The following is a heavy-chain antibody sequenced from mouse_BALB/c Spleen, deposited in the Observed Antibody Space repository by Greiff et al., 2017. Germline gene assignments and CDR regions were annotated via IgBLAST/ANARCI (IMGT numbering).Heavy chain of an antibody. CDR1: GYTFTSYW. J-gene: IGHJ2*01. V-gene: IGHV1S41*01. D-gene: IGHD2-1*01. CDR2: IAPGSGST. Sequence: DLVKPGASVKLSCKASGYTFTSYWINWIKQRPGQGLEWIGRIAPGSGSTYYNEMFKGKATLTVDTSSSTAYIQLSSLSSEDSAVYYCARRGLLWTGGFDYWGQGTTLTVSS. CDR3: ARRGLLWTGGFDY.